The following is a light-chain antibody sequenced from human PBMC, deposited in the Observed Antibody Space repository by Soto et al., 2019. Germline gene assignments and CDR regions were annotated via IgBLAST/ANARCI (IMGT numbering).Light chain of an antibody. V-gene: IGKV1-9*01. Sequence: IQLTQSPSSLSASVGDRVTITCRASQGISSYLAWYQQKPGKAPKLLIYAASTLQSGVPSRFSGSGSGTDFTLTISSLQPDDFATYYCQQYNSYSIWTFGQGTKVAIK. J-gene: IGKJ1*01. CDR3: QQYNSYSIWT. CDR1: QGISSY. CDR2: AAS.